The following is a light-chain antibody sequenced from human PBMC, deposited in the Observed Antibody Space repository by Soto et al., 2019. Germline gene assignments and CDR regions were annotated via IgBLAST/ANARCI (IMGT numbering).Light chain of an antibody. Sequence: QAVVSQSPSASASLGASVKLTCTLSSGHTSYAIAWHQLQPQKGPRFLMRVDSDGSHTKGDGIPDRFSGSSSGAERYLTISSLQSEDEGDYYCQTWGTGIWVFGGGTQLTVL. CDR1: SGHTSYA. CDR2: VDSDGSH. V-gene: IGLV4-69*01. J-gene: IGLJ3*02. CDR3: QTWGTGIWV.